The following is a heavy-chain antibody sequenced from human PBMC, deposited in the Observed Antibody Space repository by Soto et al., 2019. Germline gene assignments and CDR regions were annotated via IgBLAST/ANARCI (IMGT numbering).Heavy chain of an antibody. V-gene: IGHV1-69*01. J-gene: IGHJ4*02. CDR3: ARDRAPRGWSYLDL. CDR1: GGSFGDYA. Sequence: QVQLVQSGAEVKKPGSSVKISCKAFGGSFGDYAISWVRQAPGQGLEWMGGIIPIFGTPNYAQKFQDRVTFTAHESTNTAYMELSRLTSEDTAVYYCARDRAPRGWSYLDLWGQGTQVTVSS. D-gene: IGHD2-15*01. CDR2: IIPIFGTP.